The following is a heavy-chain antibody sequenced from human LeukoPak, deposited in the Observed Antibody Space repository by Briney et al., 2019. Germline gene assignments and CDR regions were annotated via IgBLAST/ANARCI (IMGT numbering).Heavy chain of an antibody. J-gene: IGHJ3*02. D-gene: IGHD3-3*01. CDR3: ARGDFWRAFDI. CDR2: IYSGGST. CDR1: GFTFSSYS. V-gene: IGHV3-53*01. Sequence: GGSLRLSCAASGFTFSSYSMNWVRQAPGKGLEWVSVIYSGGSTYYADSVKGRFTISRDNSKNTLYLQMNSLRAEDTAVYYCARGDFWRAFDIWGQGTMVTVSS.